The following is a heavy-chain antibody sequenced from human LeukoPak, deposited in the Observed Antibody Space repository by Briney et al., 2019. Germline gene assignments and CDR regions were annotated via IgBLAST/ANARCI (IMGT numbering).Heavy chain of an antibody. CDR3: ARGDSRSPRNDFDI. CDR2: IIPIFGTA. J-gene: IGHJ3*02. CDR1: GGTFSSYA. V-gene: IGHV1-69*13. D-gene: IGHD6-13*01. Sequence: SVKLSCKASGGTFSSYAISWVRQAPGQGLEWKGGIIPIFGTANYAQKFQGRVTITADESTSTAYLELSSLRSEDMAVYYCARGDSRSPRNDFDIWGQGTMVTVSS.